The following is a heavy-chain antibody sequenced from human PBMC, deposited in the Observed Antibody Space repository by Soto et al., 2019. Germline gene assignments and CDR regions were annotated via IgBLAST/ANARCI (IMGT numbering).Heavy chain of an antibody. J-gene: IGHJ4*02. Sequence: QVQLQQWGAGLLKPSETLSLTCAVYGGSFSGYYWSWIRQPPGKGLEWIGEINHSGSTNYNPSLKIRVTISVDTSKNQFPLKLSSVTAADTAVYYCARCKVFEGSSGYYYVIWFDYWGQGTLVTVSS. CDR2: INHSGST. V-gene: IGHV4-34*01. CDR1: GGSFSGYY. CDR3: ARCKVFEGSSGYYYVIWFDY. D-gene: IGHD3-22*01.